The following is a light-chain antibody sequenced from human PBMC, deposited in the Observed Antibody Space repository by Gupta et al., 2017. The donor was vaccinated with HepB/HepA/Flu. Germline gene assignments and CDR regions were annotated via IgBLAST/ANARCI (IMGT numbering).Light chain of an antibody. V-gene: IGLV2-18*02. CDR3: SSYSSSGTSVV. Sequence: QSALTQPPPVSGSPGQSVTISCTGTSSDVGSYNRVSWYQQPPGTAPKLMIYEVSNRPSGVPDRFSGSKSGNTASLTISGLQAEDEANYYCSSYSSSGTSVVFGGGTKLTVL. CDR1: SSDVGSYNR. CDR2: EVS. J-gene: IGLJ2*01.